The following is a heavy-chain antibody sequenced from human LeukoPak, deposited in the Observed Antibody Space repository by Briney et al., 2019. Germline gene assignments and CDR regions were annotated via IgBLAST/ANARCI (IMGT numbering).Heavy chain of an antibody. J-gene: IGHJ3*02. V-gene: IGHV4-4*02. Sequence: PSETLSLTCAVSGGSISSSNWWSWVRQPPGKGLEWIGEIYHSGSTNYNPSLKSRVTISVDKSKNQFSLKLSSVTAADTAVYYCARDSSIAVDLRSEAFDIWGQGTMVTVSS. D-gene: IGHD6-19*01. CDR1: GGSISSSNW. CDR3: ARDSSIAVDLRSEAFDI. CDR2: IYHSGST.